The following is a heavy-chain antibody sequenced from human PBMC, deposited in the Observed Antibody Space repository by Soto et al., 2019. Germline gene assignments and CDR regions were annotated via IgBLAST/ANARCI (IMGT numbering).Heavy chain of an antibody. J-gene: IGHJ6*02. D-gene: IGHD3-10*01. CDR2: INPSGGST. Sequence: GASVKVSCKASGYTFTSYYMHWVRQAPGQGLEWMGIINPSGGSTSYAQKFQGRVTMTRDTSTSTVYMELSSLRSEDTAVYYCAREFPDSGSYYYYYYYGMDVWGQGTTVTVSS. CDR3: AREFPDSGSYYYYYYYGMDV. V-gene: IGHV1-46*03. CDR1: GYTFTSYY.